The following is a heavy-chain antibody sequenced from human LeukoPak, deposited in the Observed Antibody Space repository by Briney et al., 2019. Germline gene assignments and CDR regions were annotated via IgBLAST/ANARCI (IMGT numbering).Heavy chain of an antibody. CDR2: VIPIFGTA. V-gene: IGHV1-69*01. D-gene: IGHD1-14*01. Sequence: SVKVSCKASGGTFSSYAISWVRQAPGQGLEWMGGVIPIFGTANYAQKFQGRVTITADESTSTAYMELSSLRSEDTAVYYCARVEYPTTKYYFDYWGQGTLVTVSS. J-gene: IGHJ4*02. CDR3: ARVEYPTTKYYFDY. CDR1: GGTFSSYA.